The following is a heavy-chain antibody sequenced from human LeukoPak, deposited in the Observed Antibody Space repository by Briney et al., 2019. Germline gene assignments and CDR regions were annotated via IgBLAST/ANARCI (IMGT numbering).Heavy chain of an antibody. CDR3: ARGGARGSSAFDV. J-gene: IGHJ3*01. CDR1: GGSISSGDYY. V-gene: IGHV4-30-4*08. D-gene: IGHD3-10*01. Sequence: SETLSLTCTVSGGSISSGDYYWSWIRQPPGKGLEWIGYIYYSGSTYYNPSLKSRVTISVDTSKNQFSLKLSSVTAADTAVYYCARGGARGSSAFDVWGQGTMVIVSA. CDR2: IYYSGST.